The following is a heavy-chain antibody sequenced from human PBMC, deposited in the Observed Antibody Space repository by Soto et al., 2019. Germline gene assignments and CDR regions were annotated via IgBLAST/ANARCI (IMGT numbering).Heavy chain of an antibody. D-gene: IGHD1-26*01. CDR1: GYTFTNYA. Sequence: QVQLVQSGAEVKKPGASVKVSCKASGYTFTNYAMHWVRQAPGQRLEWMGWINAGNGNTKYSQKFQGRVTITRDTVASTSYMELSSLRSEDTAVYYYARGGSLYWDFDLWGRGTLVTVSS. CDR2: INAGNGNT. CDR3: ARGGSLYWDFDL. V-gene: IGHV1-3*01. J-gene: IGHJ2*01.